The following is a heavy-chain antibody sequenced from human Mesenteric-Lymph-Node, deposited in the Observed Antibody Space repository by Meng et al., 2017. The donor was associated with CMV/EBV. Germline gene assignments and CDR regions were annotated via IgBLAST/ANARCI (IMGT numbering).Heavy chain of an antibody. V-gene: IGHV4-34*01. CDR1: GGSFSGYY. CDR3: ARHQRWLKSEGGFNY. J-gene: IGHJ4*02. D-gene: IGHD4-23*01. CDR2: INHSGST. Sequence: VQRQPWGAGLLKPSEALSLTCAVYGGSFSGYYWSWIRQPPGKGLEWIGEINHSGSTNYNPSLKSRVTISVDTSKNQFSLKLSSVTAADTAVYYCARHQRWLKSEGGFNYWGQGTLVTVSS.